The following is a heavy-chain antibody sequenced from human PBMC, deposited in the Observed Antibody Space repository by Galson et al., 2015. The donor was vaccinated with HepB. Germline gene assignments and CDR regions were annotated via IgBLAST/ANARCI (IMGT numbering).Heavy chain of an antibody. CDR2: ISSSAGST. Sequence: SLRLSCAASGFTFSNYAMSWVRQAPGKGLEWVSVISSSAGSTYYADSVKGRLTISRDNSKNTLYLQMNSLRAEDTAVYYCARRRGGIYYDAFDIWGQGTMVTVSS. D-gene: IGHD1-26*01. CDR1: GFTFSNYA. CDR3: ARRRGGIYYDAFDI. J-gene: IGHJ3*02. V-gene: IGHV3-23*01.